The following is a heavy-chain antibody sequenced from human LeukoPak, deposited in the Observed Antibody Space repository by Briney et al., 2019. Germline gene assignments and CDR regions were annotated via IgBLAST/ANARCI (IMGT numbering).Heavy chain of an antibody. CDR3: ARGGGHLDC. V-gene: IGHV3-7*03. CDR2: IKQDGSDK. J-gene: IGHJ4*02. D-gene: IGHD4-23*01. Sequence: PGGSLRLSCAASGFIFSSYWMSWVRHAPGKGLEWVANIKQDGSDKYYLTSVRGRFTISRDNAKNSLFLQMDSLRVEDTAVYYCARGGGHLDCWGQGTLVTVSS. CDR1: GFIFSSYW.